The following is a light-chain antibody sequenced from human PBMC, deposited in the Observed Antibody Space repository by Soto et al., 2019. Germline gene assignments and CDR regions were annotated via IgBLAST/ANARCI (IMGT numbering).Light chain of an antibody. Sequence: QSALSQPAYVSRSPGQSITITCTGTSSDVGGYNYVSWYQQHPGKAPKLMIYDVSNRPSGVSNRFSGSKSGNTASLTISGLQAEDEADYYCSSYTSSSTLVFGTGTKVTVL. V-gene: IGLV2-14*01. J-gene: IGLJ1*01. CDR3: SSYTSSSTLV. CDR1: SSDVGGYNY. CDR2: DVS.